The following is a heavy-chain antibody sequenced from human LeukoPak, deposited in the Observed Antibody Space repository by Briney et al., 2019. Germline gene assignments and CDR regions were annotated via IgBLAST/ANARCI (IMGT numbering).Heavy chain of an antibody. CDR1: EFTFASYW. Sequence: PGGSLRLSCAASEFTFASYWMSWVRQPPGKGLEWVANIKEDGSQKYYVDSLKGRFTISRDNAKNSLYLQMNSLRAEDTAVYYCAKQGAGIRDWGQGTLVTVSS. CDR3: AKQGAGIRD. V-gene: IGHV3-7*01. CDR2: IKEDGSQK. J-gene: IGHJ4*02. D-gene: IGHD6-19*01.